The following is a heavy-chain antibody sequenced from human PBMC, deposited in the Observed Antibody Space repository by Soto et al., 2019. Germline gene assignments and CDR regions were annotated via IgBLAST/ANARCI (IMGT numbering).Heavy chain of an antibody. CDR2: IIPIFGTA. V-gene: IGHV1-69*13. J-gene: IGHJ4*02. CDR3: ARRDPYSSSWYYFDY. CDR1: GGTFSSYA. Sequence: ASVKVSCKASGGTFSSYAISWVRQAPGQGLEWMGGIIPIFGTANYAQKFQGRVTITADESTSTAYMELSSLRSEDTAVYYCARRDPYSSSWYYFDYWGQGTLVTVSS. D-gene: IGHD6-13*01.